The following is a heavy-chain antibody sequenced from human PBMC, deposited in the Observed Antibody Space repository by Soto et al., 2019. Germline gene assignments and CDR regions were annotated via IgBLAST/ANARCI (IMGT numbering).Heavy chain of an antibody. CDR3: ATSGYDFWSPSYYMDV. J-gene: IGHJ6*03. V-gene: IGHV1-24*01. Sequence: ASVKVSCKVSGYSLNDLSMHWVRQAPGKGLEWMGGVHPEHGETIYAQKFQGRVTMTEDISTDTAYMEMSSLRSEDTAVYYCATSGYDFWSPSYYMDVWGKGTTVTVSS. CDR1: GYSLNDLS. CDR2: VHPEHGET. D-gene: IGHD3-3*01.